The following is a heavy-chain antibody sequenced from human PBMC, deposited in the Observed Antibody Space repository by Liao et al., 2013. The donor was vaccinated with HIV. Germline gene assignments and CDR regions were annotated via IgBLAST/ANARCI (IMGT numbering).Heavy chain of an antibody. CDR1: GGSVSSGDYY. J-gene: IGHJ6*03. V-gene: IGHV4-30-4*08. CDR2: IYYSGST. CDR3: ARGRYSYGTPLYYYYMDV. D-gene: IGHD5-18*01. Sequence: QVQLQESGPGVVEPSQTLSLTCNVSGGSVSSGDYYWTWIRQPPGKALEWIGYIYYSGSTYYNSSLRSRVTMSVDTSNNQFSLRVTSVTAADTAVYYCARGRYSYGTPLYYYYMDVWGKGTTVTVSS.